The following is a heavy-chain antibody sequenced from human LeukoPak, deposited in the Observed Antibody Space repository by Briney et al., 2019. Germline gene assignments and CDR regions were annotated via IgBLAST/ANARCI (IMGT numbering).Heavy chain of an antibody. CDR3: AARKVRGVWFYLDY. CDR1: GFTFSAYA. Sequence: GGFLRLSCAASGFTFSAYAMAWVRQAPGKGLEWVSTIYDDNTYYADSVKGRFAISTDNSKNTLYLQMNSLRVEDTAVYFCAARKVRGVWFYLDYWGQGTLVTVSS. D-gene: IGHD3-10*01. CDR2: IYDDNT. V-gene: IGHV3-23*01. J-gene: IGHJ4*02.